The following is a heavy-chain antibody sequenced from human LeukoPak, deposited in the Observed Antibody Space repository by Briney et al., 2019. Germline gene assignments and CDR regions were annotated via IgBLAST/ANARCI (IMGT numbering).Heavy chain of an antibody. V-gene: IGHV1-58*02. Sequence: SVKVSFKASGLTFTSSAMQWVRQARGQRLEWIGWIVVGSGNTNYAQKFQERVTITRDMSTSTAYMELSSLRSEDTAVYYCAADHPSLWGQGTLVTVSS. CDR1: GLTFTSSA. J-gene: IGHJ4*02. CDR2: IVVGSGNT. CDR3: AADHPSL.